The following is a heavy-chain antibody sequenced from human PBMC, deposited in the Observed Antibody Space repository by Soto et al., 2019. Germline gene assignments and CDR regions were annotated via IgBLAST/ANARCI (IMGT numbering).Heavy chain of an antibody. CDR1: GGSISSYY. CDR2: IYYSGTT. V-gene: IGHV4-59*01. J-gene: IGHJ4*02. D-gene: IGHD5-18*01. CDR3: ARHVDSSRAYYFDY. Sequence: SETLSLTCTVSGGSISSYYWNWIRQPPGKGLEWIGYIYYSGTTDYNPSLKSRVTISVDRSKNQFSLKLNSVTAADTAVYYCARHVDSSRAYYFDYWGQGTLVTVSS.